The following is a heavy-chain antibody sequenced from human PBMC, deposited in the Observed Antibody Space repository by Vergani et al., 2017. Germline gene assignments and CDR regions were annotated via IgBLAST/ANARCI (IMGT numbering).Heavy chain of an antibody. CDR2: IYYSGST. Sequence: QVQLQESGPGLVKPSETLSLTCTVSGGSINSYYWSWIRQPPGKGLEWIGYIYYSGSTNYSPSLKSRLTISVDTSKNHFSLKLSSVTAADTAVYYCARGRYYYDIWGHGTMVTVSS. D-gene: IGHD3-10*01. CDR1: GGSINSYY. J-gene: IGHJ3*02. CDR3: ARGRYYYDI. V-gene: IGHV4-59*01.